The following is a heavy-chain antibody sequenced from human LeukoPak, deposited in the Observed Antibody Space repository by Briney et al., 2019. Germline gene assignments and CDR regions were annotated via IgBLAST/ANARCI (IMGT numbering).Heavy chain of an antibody. V-gene: IGHV3-7*03. CDR3: ARLFGEVTIFDS. CDR2: INPDGSVT. D-gene: IGHD3-3*01. Sequence: PGGSLRLSCAASGFIFDDNAMHWVRQAPGKGLEWVATINPDGSVTYYVDSVKGRFTISRDNAGSSLYLQMNSLRAVDTAVYFCARLFGEVTIFDSWGEGTLVTVSS. CDR1: GFIFDDNA. J-gene: IGHJ4*02.